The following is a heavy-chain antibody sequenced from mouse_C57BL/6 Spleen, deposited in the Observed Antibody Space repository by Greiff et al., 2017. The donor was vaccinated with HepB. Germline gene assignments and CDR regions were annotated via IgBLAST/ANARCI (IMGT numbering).Heavy chain of an antibody. J-gene: IGHJ2*01. CDR2: LYPGSGST. CDR3: AREREATY. D-gene: IGHD1-1*01. CDR1: GYTFTSYW. Sequence: QVQLQQPGAELVKPGASVKMSCKASGYTFTSYWITWVKPMPGQGLEWLGDLYPGSGSTNYNEKFKSKATLTVDTSSSTAYMHLSSLTSEDSAVYYCAREREATYWGQGTNLTVAA. V-gene: IGHV1-55*01.